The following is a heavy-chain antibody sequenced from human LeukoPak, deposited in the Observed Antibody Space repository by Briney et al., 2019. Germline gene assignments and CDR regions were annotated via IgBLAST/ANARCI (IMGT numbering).Heavy chain of an antibody. Sequence: PSETLSLTCTVSGGSISSSSYYWGWIRQPPGKGLEWIGEINHSGSTNYNPSLKSRVTISVDTSKNQFSLKLSSVTAADTAVYYCARGRRSIAGRRAKDYWGQGTLVTVSS. CDR3: ARGRRSIAGRRAKDY. J-gene: IGHJ4*02. CDR1: GGSISSSSYY. CDR2: INHSGST. D-gene: IGHD6-6*01. V-gene: IGHV4-39*07.